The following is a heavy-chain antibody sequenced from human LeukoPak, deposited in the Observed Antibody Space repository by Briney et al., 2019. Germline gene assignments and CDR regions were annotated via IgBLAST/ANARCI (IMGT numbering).Heavy chain of an antibody. CDR2: INSDGSST. CDR1: GFTFTNYW. V-gene: IGHV3-74*01. J-gene: IGHJ6*02. CDR3: ASYLTSIPSGMDV. D-gene: IGHD2/OR15-2a*01. Sequence: PGGSLRLSCAASGFTFTNYWMHWVRQAPGEGLMWVSRINSDGSSTSYADSVKGRFTISRDNAKNTLYLQMNSLRAEDTAVYYCASYLTSIPSGMDVWGQGATVTVSS.